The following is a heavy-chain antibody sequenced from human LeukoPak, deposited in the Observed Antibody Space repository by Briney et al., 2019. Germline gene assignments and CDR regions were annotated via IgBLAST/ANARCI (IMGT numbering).Heavy chain of an antibody. CDR3: ARRRRNYAVDS. D-gene: IGHD2-2*01. V-gene: IGHV4-39*01. CDR1: GGSISSSDYY. J-gene: IGHJ5*01. CDR2: MSSSGST. Sequence: SETLSLTCIVSGGSISSSDYYWGWIRLPPGKGLEWIGSMSSSGSTYYNPSLKSRVTMSVDTSSNQFSLKLYSVTAADTAVYYCARRRRNYAVDSWGQGTLVTVSS.